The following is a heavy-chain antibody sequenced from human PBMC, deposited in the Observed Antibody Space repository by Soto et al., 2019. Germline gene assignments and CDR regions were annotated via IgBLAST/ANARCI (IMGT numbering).Heavy chain of an antibody. J-gene: IGHJ3*02. V-gene: IGHV1-69*12. D-gene: IGHD6-19*01. Sequence: QVQLVQSGAEVKKPGSSVKVSCKASGGTFSSYAISWVRQAPGQGLEWMGGIIPIFGTANYAQKFQGRVTXXAXEXXSTADMELSSLRSEDTAVYYCATVGWLVLQDAFDIWGQGTMVTVSS. CDR1: GGTFSSYA. CDR3: ATVGWLVLQDAFDI. CDR2: IIPIFGTA.